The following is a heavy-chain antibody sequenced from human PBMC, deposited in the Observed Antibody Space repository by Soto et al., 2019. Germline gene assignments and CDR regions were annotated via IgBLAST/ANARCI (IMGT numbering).Heavy chain of an antibody. CDR2: ISGSGDST. CDR3: AKDGYGDGRDWFDP. J-gene: IGHJ5*02. D-gene: IGHD4-17*01. V-gene: IGHV3-23*01. Sequence: EVQLLESGGGLVQPGGSLRLSCAASGFMFNNYAMNWVRQAPGKGLEWVSGISGSGDSTYYEDSVKGRFTISRDKSKNTLYLQMNSLRAEDTAVYYCAKDGYGDGRDWFDPWGQGTLVTVSS. CDR1: GFMFNNYA.